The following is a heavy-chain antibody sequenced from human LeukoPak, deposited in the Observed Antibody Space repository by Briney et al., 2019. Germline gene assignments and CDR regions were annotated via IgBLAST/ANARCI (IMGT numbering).Heavy chain of an antibody. D-gene: IGHD3-22*01. Sequence: GGSLRLSCAASGFTFSDYSMNWVRQAPGKGLEWVASVNTVSSYIYYADSMRGRFTISRDNAKNSLFLQMNSLRAEDTAVYYCARLRRNSDRSDFFYYYDHWGQGTLVTVSS. V-gene: IGHV3-21*01. J-gene: IGHJ4*02. CDR3: ARLRRNSDRSDFFYYYDH. CDR1: GFTFSDYS. CDR2: VNTVSSYI.